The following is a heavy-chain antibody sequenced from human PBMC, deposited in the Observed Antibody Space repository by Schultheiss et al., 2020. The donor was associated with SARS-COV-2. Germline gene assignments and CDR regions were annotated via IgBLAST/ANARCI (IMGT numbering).Heavy chain of an antibody. CDR2: ISTDGSRT. D-gene: IGHD2-2*01. Sequence: GGSLRLSCSASGFTFSSYAMHWVRQAPGKGLEWVSAISTDGSRTYYKESVKGRFTFSRDNSKNMLYLQMSSLRPKDTAVYYCVKDCGVSSCYESFFEYWGQGSLVTVSS. CDR1: GFTFSSYA. CDR3: VKDCGVSSCYESFFEY. V-gene: IGHV3-64D*09. J-gene: IGHJ4*02.